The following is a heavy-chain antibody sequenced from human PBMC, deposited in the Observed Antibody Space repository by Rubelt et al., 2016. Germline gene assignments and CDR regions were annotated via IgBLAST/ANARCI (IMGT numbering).Heavy chain of an antibody. D-gene: IGHD3-10*01. CDR1: GYTFTSYG. J-gene: IGHJ4*02. CDR2: ISAYNGNT. Sequence: QVQLVQSGAEVKKPGASVKVSCKASGYTFTSYGISWVRQAPGQGLEWMGWISAYNGNTNYAQKLPGRVTIPTDTSTSTAYMELRSLRSDDTAVYYCARDPLPVRGVIMTPTHWGQGTLVTVSS. CDR3: ARDPLPVRGVIMTPTH. V-gene: IGHV1-18*01.